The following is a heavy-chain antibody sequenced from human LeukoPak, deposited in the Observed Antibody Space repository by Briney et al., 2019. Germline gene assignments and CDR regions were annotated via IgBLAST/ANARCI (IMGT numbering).Heavy chain of an antibody. CDR1: GYTFTSYD. Sequence: ASVKVSCKASGYTFTSYDMSWVRQAPGQGLEWMGWISAYSGDTNSAQKLQGRVTLTTDTSTSTAYMELRSLRSDDTALYYCARGGRALYYGMDVWGQGTTVTVSS. V-gene: IGHV1-18*01. J-gene: IGHJ6*02. D-gene: IGHD2-15*01. CDR2: ISAYSGDT. CDR3: ARGGRALYYGMDV.